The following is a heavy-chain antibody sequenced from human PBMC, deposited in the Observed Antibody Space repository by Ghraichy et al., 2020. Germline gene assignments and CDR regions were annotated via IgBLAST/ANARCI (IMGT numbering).Heavy chain of an antibody. V-gene: IGHV3-21*01. D-gene: IGHD3-3*01. CDR1: GFTFSSYS. Sequence: GGSLRLSCAASGFTFSSYSMNWVRQAPGKGLEWVSSISSSSSYIYYADSVKGRFTISRDNAKNSLYLQMNSLRAEDTAVYYCARPFWSGYYTWEWDYYYYGMDVWGQGTTVTVSS. J-gene: IGHJ6*02. CDR2: ISSSSSYI. CDR3: ARPFWSGYYTWEWDYYYYGMDV.